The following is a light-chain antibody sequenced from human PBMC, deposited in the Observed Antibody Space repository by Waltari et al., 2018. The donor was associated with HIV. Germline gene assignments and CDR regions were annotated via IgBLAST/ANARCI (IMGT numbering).Light chain of an antibody. Sequence: DIVLTQPPGTLSLSPGEGVTLSCRSSQSVSSNLLAWYQQKPGQAPRLLIYDASRRATDIPARFKGSGSGTNFTLTIDRLEPEDFAVYYCQQYGGSPETFGQGTKVEIK. V-gene: IGKV3-20*01. CDR1: QSVSSNL. J-gene: IGKJ1*01. CDR2: DAS. CDR3: QQYGGSPET.